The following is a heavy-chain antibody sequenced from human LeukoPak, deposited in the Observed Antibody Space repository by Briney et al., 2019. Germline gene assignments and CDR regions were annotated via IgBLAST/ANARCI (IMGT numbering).Heavy chain of an antibody. V-gene: IGHV6-1*01. J-gene: IGHJ6*02. D-gene: IGHD5-12*01. CDR2: TYYRSKWYN. Sequence: KSSQTLSLTCAISGDSVSSNSAAWNWIRQSPSRGFEWLGRTYYRSKWYNDYAVSVKSRITINPDTSKNQFSLQLNSVTPEDTAVYYCARDPGGYDAYYYGMDVWGQGTTVTVSS. CDR3: ARDPGGYDAYYYGMDV. CDR1: GDSVSSNSAA.